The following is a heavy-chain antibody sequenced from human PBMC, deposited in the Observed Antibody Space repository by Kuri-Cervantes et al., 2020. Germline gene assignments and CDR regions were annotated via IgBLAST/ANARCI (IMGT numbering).Heavy chain of an antibody. D-gene: IGHD3-22*01. CDR3: AREGGYYANSGTPDAFDI. V-gene: IGHV4-34*01. CDR1: GGSFSGYY. CDR2: IDHSGST. Sequence: GSLRLSCAVYGGSFSGYYWSWIRQPPGKGLEWIGEIDHSGSTNYNPSLKSRVTISVDKSKNQISLKLTSVTAADTAVYYCAREGGYYANSGTPDAFDIWGQGTMVTVSS. J-gene: IGHJ3*02.